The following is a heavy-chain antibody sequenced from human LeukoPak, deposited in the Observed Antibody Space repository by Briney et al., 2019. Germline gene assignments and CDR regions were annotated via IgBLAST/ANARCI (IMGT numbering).Heavy chain of an antibody. J-gene: IGHJ4*02. Sequence: PGGSLRLSCAASGFTFSRHWMSWVRQAPGKGLEWVSAISGSGGSTYYADSVKGRFTISRDNSKNTLYLQMNSLRAEDTAVYYCAKDGYDSSGYSDYWGQGTLVTVSS. CDR2: ISGSGGST. CDR1: GFTFSRHW. CDR3: AKDGYDSSGYSDY. D-gene: IGHD3-22*01. V-gene: IGHV3-23*01.